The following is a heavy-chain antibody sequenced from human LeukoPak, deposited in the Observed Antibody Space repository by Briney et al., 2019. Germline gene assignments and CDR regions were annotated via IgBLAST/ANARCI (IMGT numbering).Heavy chain of an antibody. J-gene: IGHJ4*02. Sequence: PSETLSLTCAVSGGSISSSNWWNWVRQPPGKGLEWIGEIYHSGSTNYNPSLKSRVTISVDKSKNQFSLKLSSVTAADTAVYYCARGGSRDGYNRPLDYWGQGTLVTVSS. CDR3: ARGGSRDGYNRPLDY. CDR2: IYHSGST. D-gene: IGHD5-24*01. CDR1: GGSISSSNW. V-gene: IGHV4-4*02.